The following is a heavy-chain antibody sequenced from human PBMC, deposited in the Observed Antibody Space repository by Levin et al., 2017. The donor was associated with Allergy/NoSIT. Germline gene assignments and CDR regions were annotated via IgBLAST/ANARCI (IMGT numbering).Heavy chain of an antibody. CDR3: ARVPAAVYYYYYMDV. V-gene: IGHV3-66*02. D-gene: IGHD2-15*01. CDR2: IYSGGST. Sequence: RSGGSLRLSCAASGFTVSSNYMSWVRQAPGKGLEWVSVIYSGGSTYYADSVKGRFTISRDNSKNTLYLQMNSLRAEDTAVYYCARVPAAVYYYYYMDVWGKGTTVTVSS. J-gene: IGHJ6*03. CDR1: GFTVSSNY.